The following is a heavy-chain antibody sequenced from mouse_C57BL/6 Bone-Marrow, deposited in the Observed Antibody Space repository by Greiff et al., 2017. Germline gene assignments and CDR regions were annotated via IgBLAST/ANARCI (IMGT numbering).Heavy chain of an antibody. CDR2: IYPSDSET. D-gene: IGHD4-1*02. CDR1: GYTFTSYW. CDR3: AQLGPFDD. J-gene: IGHJ2*01. V-gene: IGHV1-61*01. Sequence: VQLQQPGAELVRPGSSVKLSCKASGYTFTSYWMDWVKQRPGQGLEWIGNIYPSDSETHYNQKFKDKATLTVDKSSSTAYMQLSRLTSEDSAVYYCAQLGPFDDWGQGTTLTVSS.